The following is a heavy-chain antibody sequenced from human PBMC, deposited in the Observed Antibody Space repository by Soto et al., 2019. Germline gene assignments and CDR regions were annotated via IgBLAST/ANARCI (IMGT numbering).Heavy chain of an antibody. Sequence: QVRLVESGGGVVQPGRSLILSCSASGFTFRNFGFHWVRQAPGKGLEWVALICYDGSNKYYAESLKGLVSISRDNSKNTWYVEMKSLSFEDTAVYYCAGDGCTEGGPPTKNYARDVWGQGTTVCVSS. CDR2: ICYDGSNK. CDR3: AGDGCTEGGPPTKNYARDV. J-gene: IGHJ6*02. D-gene: IGHD1-26*01. CDR1: GFTFRNFG. V-gene: IGHV3-33*08.